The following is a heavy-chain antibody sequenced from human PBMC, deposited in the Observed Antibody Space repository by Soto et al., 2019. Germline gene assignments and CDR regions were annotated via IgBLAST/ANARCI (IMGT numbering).Heavy chain of an antibody. J-gene: IGHJ4*02. Sequence: SETLSLTCTVSGGSISSGGYYWSWIRQHPGKGLEWIGYIYYSGSTYYNPSLKSRVTISVDTSKNQFSLKLSSVIAADTAVYYCARGFALTEGVDRGAPDKYYLDSWGRGTLVTVSS. CDR2: IYYSGST. CDR3: ARGFALTEGVDRGAPDKYYLDS. D-gene: IGHD2-21*01. V-gene: IGHV4-31*03. CDR1: GGSISSGGYY.